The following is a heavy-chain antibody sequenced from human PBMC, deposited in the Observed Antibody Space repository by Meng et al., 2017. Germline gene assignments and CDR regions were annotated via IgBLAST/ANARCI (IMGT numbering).Heavy chain of an antibody. CDR3: ARESIFARRGVIST. D-gene: IGHD3-10*01. CDR1: GYTFTAYY. Sequence: ASVKVSCKPSGYTFTAYYIHWVRQAPGQGLEWMGHINPDTGDTLYAQKFQGRVTMTRDTSISTAYMELSRLRSDDTAVYYCARESIFARRGVISTWGQGTLVTVSS. V-gene: IGHV1-2*06. J-gene: IGHJ5*02. CDR2: INPDTGDT.